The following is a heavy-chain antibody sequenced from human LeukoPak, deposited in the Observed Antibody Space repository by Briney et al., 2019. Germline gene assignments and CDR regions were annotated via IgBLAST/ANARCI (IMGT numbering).Heavy chain of an antibody. CDR1: GFTFSSYG. CDR2: IWYVGSNQ. J-gene: IGHJ4*02. CDR3: ARDRGYYDSRAYFDY. V-gene: IGHV3-33*01. D-gene: IGHD3-22*01. Sequence: GGSLRLSCAASGFTFSSYGMHWVRQAPGKGVEGGAGIWYVGSNQYYAPSLTCPFTTSRDNSKHTLYLQLTSLRAEDTAVYYCARDRGYYDSRAYFDYWGQGPLVTVSS.